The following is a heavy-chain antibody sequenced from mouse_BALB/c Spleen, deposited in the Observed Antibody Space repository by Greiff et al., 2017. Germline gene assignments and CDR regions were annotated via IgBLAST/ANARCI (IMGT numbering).Heavy chain of an antibody. J-gene: IGHJ4*01. D-gene: IGHD1-1*02. CDR3: ARSGGYDAMDY. CDR2: INPSSGYT. Sequence: VKLMESGAELARPGASVKMSCKASGYTFTSYTMHWVKQRPGQGLEWIGYINPSSGYTNYNQKFKDKATLTADKSSSTAYMQLSSLTSEDSAVYYCARSGGYDAMDYWGQGTSVTVSS. V-gene: IGHV1-4*01. CDR1: GYTFTSYT.